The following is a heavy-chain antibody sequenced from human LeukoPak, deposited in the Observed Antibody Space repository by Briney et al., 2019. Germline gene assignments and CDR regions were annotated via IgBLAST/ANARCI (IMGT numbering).Heavy chain of an antibody. J-gene: IGHJ4*02. V-gene: IGHV4-59*01. Sequence: PSETLSLTCTVSGGSISSYYWSWIRQPPGKGLEWIGYIYYSGSTNYNPSLKSRVTISVDTSKNQFSLKLSSVTAADTAVYYCAGASQYGSGSHLDYWGQGTLVTVSS. D-gene: IGHD3-10*01. CDR3: AGASQYGSGSHLDY. CDR2: IYYSGST. CDR1: GGSISSYY.